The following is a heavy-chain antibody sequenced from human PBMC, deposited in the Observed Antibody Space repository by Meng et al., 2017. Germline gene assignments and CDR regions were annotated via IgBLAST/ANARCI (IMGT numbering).Heavy chain of an antibody. Sequence: EVQLAGTGGGLIPPGGSLRLSCPASGFPVTTSYMSWVRQAPGKGLEWVSVIYSGGSTYYADSVKGRFSISRDNSKNTLYLQMNSLRAEDTAVYFCARDSSSGWYHNYWGQGTLVTVSS. CDR1: GFPVTTSY. CDR3: ARDSSSGWYHNY. CDR2: IYSGGST. D-gene: IGHD6-19*01. V-gene: IGHV3-53*02. J-gene: IGHJ4*02.